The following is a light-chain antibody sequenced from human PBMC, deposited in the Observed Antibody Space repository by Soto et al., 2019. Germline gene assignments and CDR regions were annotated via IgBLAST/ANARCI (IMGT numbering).Light chain of an antibody. CDR1: QRIRSTY. V-gene: IGKV3-20*01. CDR3: QQYGTSPLIFT. J-gene: IGKJ3*01. CDR2: GGS. Sequence: IVLTQSPGTLSLSPGERAILSCRASQRIRSTYLAWYQQKPGQAPRLLIHGGSTRATGIPERFSGSGSVTDFTPTISRLEPEQFAGYYCQQYGTSPLIFTFGPGTKVDIK.